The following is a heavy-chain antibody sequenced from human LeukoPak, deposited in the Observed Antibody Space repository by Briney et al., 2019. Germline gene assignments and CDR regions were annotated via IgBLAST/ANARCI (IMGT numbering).Heavy chain of an antibody. V-gene: IGHV3-7*01. CDR1: GLTFSSYW. D-gene: IGHD6-6*01. Sequence: GGGLRLSCAASGLTFSSYWMSWVREAPGEGVEWVANIKKEGSEKYYVDSVKGRFTISRDNAKNSLYLQMNSLRAEDTAVYYCARSSSSDYWGQGTLVTVSS. J-gene: IGHJ4*02. CDR2: IKKEGSEK. CDR3: ARSSSSDY.